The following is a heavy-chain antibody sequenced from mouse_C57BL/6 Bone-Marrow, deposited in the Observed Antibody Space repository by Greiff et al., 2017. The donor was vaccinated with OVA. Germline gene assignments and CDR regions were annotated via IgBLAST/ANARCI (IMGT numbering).Heavy chain of an antibody. V-gene: IGHV1-52*01. J-gene: IGHJ2*01. Sequence: VQLQQPGAELVRPGSSVKLSCKASGYTFTSYWMHWVKQRPIQGLEWIGNIDPSDSETHYNQKFKDKATLTVDKSSSTAYMQLSSLTSEDSAVYYCARSPYDGYLDYWGQGTTLTVSS. CDR2: IDPSDSET. CDR1: GYTFTSYW. CDR3: ARSPYDGYLDY. D-gene: IGHD2-3*01.